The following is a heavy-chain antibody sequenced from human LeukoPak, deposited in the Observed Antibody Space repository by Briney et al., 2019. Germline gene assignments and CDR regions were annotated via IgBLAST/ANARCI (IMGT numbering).Heavy chain of an antibody. J-gene: IGHJ4*02. CDR2: ISSSSSYI. V-gene: IGHV3-21*01. CDR3: ARAVAGKGIYYFDY. CDR1: GFTFSSYS. D-gene: IGHD6-19*01. Sequence: GGSLRLSCAASGFTFSSYSMNWVRQAPGKGLEWVSSISSSSSYIYYADSVKGRFTISRDNAKNSLYLEMNSLRAEGRAVYYCARAVAGKGIYYFDYWGQGTLVTVSS.